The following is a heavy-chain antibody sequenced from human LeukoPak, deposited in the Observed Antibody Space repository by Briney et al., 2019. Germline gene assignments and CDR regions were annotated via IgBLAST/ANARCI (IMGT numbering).Heavy chain of an antibody. Sequence: PSETLSLTCSVSGASISSYYWSWIRQPAGKGLEWIGRIYTSGSTNYNPSLKSRVTISVDTSKNQFSLKLSSVTAADTAVYYCARSPMVRGKNWFDPWGQGTLVTVSS. D-gene: IGHD3-10*01. CDR2: IYTSGST. CDR1: GASISSYY. CDR3: ARSPMVRGKNWFDP. J-gene: IGHJ5*02. V-gene: IGHV4-4*07.